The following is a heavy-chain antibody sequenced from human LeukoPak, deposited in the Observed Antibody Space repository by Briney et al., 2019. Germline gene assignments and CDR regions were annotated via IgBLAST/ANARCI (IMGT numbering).Heavy chain of an antibody. CDR3: TTDQGNSTGRYYFDY. D-gene: IGHD2/OR15-2a*01. J-gene: IGHJ4*02. CDR2: IKSKADGETT. V-gene: IGHV3-15*01. Sequence: GESLRLSCVASEFTLNNAWINWVRQAPGKGLEWIARIKSKADGETTQYAASVKGRFTISRDDLKNTLFLQMNGLQIEDTAMYYCTTDQGNSTGRYYFDYWGQGTLVTVSS. CDR1: EFTLNNAW.